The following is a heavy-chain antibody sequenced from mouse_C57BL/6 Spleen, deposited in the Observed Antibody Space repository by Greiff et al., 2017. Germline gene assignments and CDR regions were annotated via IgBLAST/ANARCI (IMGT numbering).Heavy chain of an antibody. CDR3: ASNPLYSFYAMDY. CDR1: GFSLTSYG. D-gene: IGHD2-12*01. CDR2: IWSGGST. V-gene: IGHV2-2*01. Sequence: QVQLQQSGPGLVQPSQSLSITCTVSGFSLTSYGVHWVRQSPGKGLEWLGVIWSGGSTDYNAAFISRLSISKDNSKSQVLFKMNSQQADDTAIYYCASNPLYSFYAMDYWGQGTSVTVSS. J-gene: IGHJ4*01.